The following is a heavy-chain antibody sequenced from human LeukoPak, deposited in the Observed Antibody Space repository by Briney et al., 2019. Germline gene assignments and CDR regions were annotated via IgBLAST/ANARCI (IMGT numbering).Heavy chain of an antibody. Sequence: PGGSLRLSCAASGFTFSSCWMSWVRQAPGKGLEWVANIKEDGSEKYYVDSVKGRFTISRDNAKNSLYLQMNSLRAEDTAVYYCARDLVNHWGQGTLVTVSS. D-gene: IGHD3-16*02. CDR3: ARDLVNH. CDR1: GFTFSSCW. J-gene: IGHJ4*02. CDR2: IKEDGSEK. V-gene: IGHV3-7*01.